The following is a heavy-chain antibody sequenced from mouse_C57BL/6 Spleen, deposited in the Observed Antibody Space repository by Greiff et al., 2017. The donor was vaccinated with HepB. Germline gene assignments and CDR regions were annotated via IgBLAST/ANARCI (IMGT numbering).Heavy chain of an antibody. CDR1: GYTFTSYW. D-gene: IGHD3-2*02. Sequence: VQLQQPGAELVRPGSSVKLSCKASGYTFTSYWMHWVKQRPIQGLDWIGNIDPSDSETHYNQKFKDKATLTVDKSSSTAYMQLSSLTSEDSAVDYCARQDSSGLYYFDYWGQGTTLTVSS. V-gene: IGHV1-52*01. CDR2: IDPSDSET. J-gene: IGHJ2*01. CDR3: ARQDSSGLYYFDY.